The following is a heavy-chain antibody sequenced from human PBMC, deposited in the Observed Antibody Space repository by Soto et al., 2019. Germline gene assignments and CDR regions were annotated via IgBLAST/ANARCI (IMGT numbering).Heavy chain of an antibody. CDR3: VRDGTTTLRDWFDA. CDR2: ISATGTP. V-gene: IGHV4-4*07. CDR1: GASIRGFY. D-gene: IGHD1-1*01. J-gene: IGHJ5*02. Sequence: SATLSLPCTLSGASIRGFYCSWIRKSAGKGLEWIGRISATGTPDYNHSLKSRVMMSVETSKKQFSLKLIDVTDADTGVYYCVRDGTTTLRDWFDAWGKGLPVPVS.